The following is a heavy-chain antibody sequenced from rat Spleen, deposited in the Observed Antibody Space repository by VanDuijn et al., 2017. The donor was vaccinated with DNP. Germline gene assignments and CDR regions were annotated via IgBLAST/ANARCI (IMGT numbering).Heavy chain of an antibody. CDR1: GFTFSDYN. Sequence: EVQLVGSGGGLVQPGRSLKLSCAASGFTFSDYNMAWVRQAPKKGLEWVATISYDGVSTYFRDSVKGRFTISRDNAKSMLFLQMDSLRSEDTATYYFARPDYWGQGVMVTVSS. CDR2: ISYDGVST. CDR3: ARPDY. V-gene: IGHV5-7*01. J-gene: IGHJ2*01.